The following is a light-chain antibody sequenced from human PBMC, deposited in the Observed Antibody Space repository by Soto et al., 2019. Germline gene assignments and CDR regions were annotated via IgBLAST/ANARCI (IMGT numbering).Light chain of an antibody. CDR1: ASDIGGYTF. Sequence: QSVLTQPPSASGSPGQSVAISCTGTASDIGGYTFVSWYQQHPGKAPKLLIYDVNKRPSGVPDRFSGSTSGNTASLTVSGLQAEDDADYSRRAHGGTNPYVFGTGTKVTVL. J-gene: IGLJ1*01. CDR3: RAHGGTNPYV. CDR2: DVN. V-gene: IGLV2-8*01.